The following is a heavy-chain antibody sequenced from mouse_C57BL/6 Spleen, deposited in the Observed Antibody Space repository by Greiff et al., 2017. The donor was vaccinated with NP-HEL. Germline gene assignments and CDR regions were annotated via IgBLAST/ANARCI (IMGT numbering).Heavy chain of an antibody. CDR1: GYTFTSYW. Sequence: QVQLQQPGAELVKPGASVKLSCKASGYTFTSYWMHWVKQRPGRGFEWIGRIDPNSGGTKYNEKFKSKATLTVDKPSSTAYMQLSSLTSEDSAVYYCAREKRDYAMDYWGQGTSVTVSS. CDR2: IDPNSGGT. V-gene: IGHV1-72*01. J-gene: IGHJ4*01. CDR3: AREKRDYAMDY.